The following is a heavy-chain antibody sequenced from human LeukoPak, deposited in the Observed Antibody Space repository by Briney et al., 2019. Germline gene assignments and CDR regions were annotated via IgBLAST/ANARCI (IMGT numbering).Heavy chain of an antibody. CDR3: ASPSLDSSGYYYSFDY. J-gene: IGHJ4*02. CDR1: GYTFTSYD. Sequence: ASVKVSCKASGYTFTSYDINWVRQATGQGLEWMGWINPNSGGTNYAQKFQGRVTMTRDTSISTAYMELSRLRSDDTAVYYCASPSLDSSGYYYSFDYWGQGTLVTVSS. V-gene: IGHV1-2*02. D-gene: IGHD3-22*01. CDR2: INPNSGGT.